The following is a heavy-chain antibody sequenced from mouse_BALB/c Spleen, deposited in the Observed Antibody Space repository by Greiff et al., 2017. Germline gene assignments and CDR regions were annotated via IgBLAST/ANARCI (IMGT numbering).Heavy chain of an antibody. D-gene: IGHD3-2*01. Sequence: EVQLKESGGGLVQPGGSRKLSCAASGFTFSSFGMHWVRQAPEKGLEWVAYISSGSSTIYYADTVKGRFTISRDNPKNTLFLQMTSLRSEDTAMYYCARYGDSSGYVPFAYWGQGTLVTVSA. J-gene: IGHJ3*01. CDR1: GFTFSSFG. V-gene: IGHV5-17*02. CDR2: ISSGSSTI. CDR3: ARYGDSSGYVPFAY.